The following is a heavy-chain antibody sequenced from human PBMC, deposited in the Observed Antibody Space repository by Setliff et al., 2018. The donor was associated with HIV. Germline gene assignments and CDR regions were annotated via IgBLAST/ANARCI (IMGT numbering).Heavy chain of an antibody. CDR1: GGSISGHY. Sequence: SETLSLTCSVSGGSISGHYWSWIRQSPGKGLQWIGTIHYSGSNVYSPSFKSRVSMSIDKSKNQFSLRMSSVTAADTAVYYCARDPISGITVAGAFDYWGQGTPVTVSS. J-gene: IGHJ4*02. V-gene: IGHV4-59*11. D-gene: IGHD6-19*01. CDR3: ARDPISGITVAGAFDY. CDR2: IHYSGSN.